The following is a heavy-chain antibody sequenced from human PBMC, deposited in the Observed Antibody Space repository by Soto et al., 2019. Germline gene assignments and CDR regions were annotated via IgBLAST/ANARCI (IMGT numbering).Heavy chain of an antibody. J-gene: IGHJ5*02. CDR3: ARVAVYSSGWYGGDYWFDP. V-gene: IGHV3-21*01. D-gene: IGHD6-19*01. CDR1: GFTFSSYS. CDR2: ISSSSSYI. Sequence: GGSLRLSCAASGFTFSSYSMNWVRQAPGKGLEWVSSISSSSSYIYYADSVKGRFTISRDNAKNSLYLQMNSLRAEDTAVYYCARVAVYSSGWYGGDYWFDPWGQGTLVTVSS.